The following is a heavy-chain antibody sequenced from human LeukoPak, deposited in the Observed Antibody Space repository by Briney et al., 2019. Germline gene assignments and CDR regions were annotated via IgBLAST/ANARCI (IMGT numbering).Heavy chain of an antibody. Sequence: SETLSLTCTVSGGSLSSHYWSWIRQPPGKGLEWIGYLYDYGRTKHNPSLNSRLTLSADTSKNQFPLRLSSVTAADTAVYFCAPIKRGNIFGYFDFWGQRILVAVSS. J-gene: IGHJ4*02. CDR2: LYDYGRT. CDR1: GGSLSSHY. V-gene: IGHV4-59*11. D-gene: IGHD5-18*01. CDR3: APIKRGNIFGYFDF.